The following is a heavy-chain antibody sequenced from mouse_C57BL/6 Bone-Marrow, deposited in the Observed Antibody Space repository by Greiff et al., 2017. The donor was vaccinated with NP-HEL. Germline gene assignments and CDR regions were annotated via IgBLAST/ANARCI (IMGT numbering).Heavy chain of an antibody. D-gene: IGHD1-1*01. CDR3: ARKNCYYGSEYFDV. V-gene: IGHV8-8*01. J-gene: IGHJ1*03. CDR2: IWWDDDK. CDR1: GFSLSTFGMG. Sequence: QVTLKESGPGILQPSQTLSLTCSFSGFSLSTFGMGVGWIRQPSGKGLEWLAHIWWDDDKYYNPALKSRLTISKDTSKNQVFLKIANVDTADTATYYCARKNCYYGSEYFDVWGTGTTVTVSS.